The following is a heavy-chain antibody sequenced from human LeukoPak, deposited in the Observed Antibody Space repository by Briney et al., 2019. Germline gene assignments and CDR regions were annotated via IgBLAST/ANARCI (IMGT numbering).Heavy chain of an antibody. V-gene: IGHV3-15*01. CDR2: MKSKTDGGTT. D-gene: IGHD3-22*01. CDR3: TAKGYYYDSSGYYYLDY. Sequence: GGSLRLSCAASGFXFSNAWISWVRQAPGKGLEWVGRMKSKTDGGTTDYAAPVKGRFTISRDDSKNTLYLQMNSLKTEDTAVYYSTAKGYYYDSSGYYYLDYWGQGTLVTVSS. J-gene: IGHJ4*02. CDR1: GFXFSNAW.